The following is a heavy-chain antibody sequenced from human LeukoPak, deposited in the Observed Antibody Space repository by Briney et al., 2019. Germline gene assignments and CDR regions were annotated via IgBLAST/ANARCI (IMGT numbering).Heavy chain of an antibody. Sequence: ASVKVSCKTSGYTFTSYGISWVRQAPGQGLEWMGWISAYNGNTHSAQKLQGRVTMTTDTSTSTAYMELRSLRSDDTAVYYCARDRNLGLLAPFDPWGQGTLVTVSS. CDR1: GYTFTSYG. V-gene: IGHV1-18*01. CDR3: ARDRNLGLLAPFDP. J-gene: IGHJ5*02. CDR2: ISAYNGNT. D-gene: IGHD3-16*01.